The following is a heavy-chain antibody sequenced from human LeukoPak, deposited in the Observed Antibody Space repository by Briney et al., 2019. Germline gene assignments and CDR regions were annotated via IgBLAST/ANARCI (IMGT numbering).Heavy chain of an antibody. Sequence: GGSLRLSCAASRFTFSSYGMHWVRQAPGKGLEWVAVISYDGSNKYYADSVKGRFTISRDNSKNTLYLQMNSLRAEDTAVYYCAKSSRGAYYYYYMDVWGKGTTVTVSS. CDR3: AKSSRGAYYYYYMDV. J-gene: IGHJ6*03. V-gene: IGHV3-30*18. CDR2: ISYDGSNK. CDR1: RFTFSSYG.